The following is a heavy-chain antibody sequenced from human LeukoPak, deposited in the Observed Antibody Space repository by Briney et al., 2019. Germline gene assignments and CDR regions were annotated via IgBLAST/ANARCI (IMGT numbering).Heavy chain of an antibody. CDR2: IIPIFGTA. Sequence: ASVKVSCKASGGTFSSYAISWVRQAPGQGLEWMGGIIPIFGTANYAQKLQGRVTMTTDTSTSTAYMELRSLRSDDTAVYYCARGRDSSGRTPYYMDVWGKGTTVTVSS. J-gene: IGHJ6*03. V-gene: IGHV1-69*05. CDR3: ARGRDSSGRTPYYMDV. CDR1: GGTFSSYA. D-gene: IGHD3-22*01.